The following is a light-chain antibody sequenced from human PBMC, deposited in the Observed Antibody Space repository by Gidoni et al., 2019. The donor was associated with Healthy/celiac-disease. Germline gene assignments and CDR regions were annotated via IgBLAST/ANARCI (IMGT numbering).Light chain of an antibody. CDR2: QDS. Sequence: SYELTQPPSVSVSPGQTASITCSGDKSGDKYACWYQQQPGQSPVLVIYQDSKRPSGIPERFSGSNSGNTATLTISGTQAMDEADYYCQAWDSSTGVFGTGTKVTVL. V-gene: IGLV3-1*01. CDR1: KSGDKY. CDR3: QAWDSSTGV. J-gene: IGLJ1*01.